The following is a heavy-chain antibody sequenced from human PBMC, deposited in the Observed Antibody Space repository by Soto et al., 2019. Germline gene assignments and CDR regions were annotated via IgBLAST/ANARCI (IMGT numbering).Heavy chain of an antibody. CDR2: ISYDGSNK. Sequence: QVQLVESGGGVVQPGRSLRLSCAASGFTFSSYGMHWVRQAPGKGLEWVAVISYDGSNKYYADSVKGRFTISRDNSKNTLYLQMNSLRADDTAVYYCAKDHLWFGVYYYYYYGMDVWGQGTTVTVSS. J-gene: IGHJ6*02. D-gene: IGHD3-10*01. CDR1: GFTFSSYG. V-gene: IGHV3-30*18. CDR3: AKDHLWFGVYYYYYYGMDV.